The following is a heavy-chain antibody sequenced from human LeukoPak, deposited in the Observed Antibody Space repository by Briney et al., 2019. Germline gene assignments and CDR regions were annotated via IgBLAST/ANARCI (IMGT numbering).Heavy chain of an antibody. V-gene: IGHV3-30*18. CDR3: ANLGDYGDYDNWFDP. CDR2: ISYDGSNK. J-gene: IGHJ5*02. D-gene: IGHD4-17*01. CDR1: GFTFSSYG. Sequence: GALRLSCAASGFTFSSYGMHWVRQAPGKGLEWVAVISYDGSNKYYADSVKGRFTISRDNSKNTLYLQMNSLRAEDTAVYYCANLGDYGDYDNWFDPWGQGTLVTVSS.